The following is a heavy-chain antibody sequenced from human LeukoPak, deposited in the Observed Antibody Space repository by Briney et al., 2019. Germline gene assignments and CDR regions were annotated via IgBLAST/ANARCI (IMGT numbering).Heavy chain of an antibody. CDR3: ASGARWLPRSYFDY. CDR2: ISAYNGNT. CDR1: GYTFTSYG. J-gene: IGHJ4*02. D-gene: IGHD6-19*01. Sequence: ASVKVSCKASGYTFTSYGISWVRQAPGQGLEWMGWISAYNGNTNYAQKLQGRVTMTTDTSTSTAYMELRSLRSDDTAVYYCASGARWLPRSYFDYWGQGTLVTVSS. V-gene: IGHV1-18*01.